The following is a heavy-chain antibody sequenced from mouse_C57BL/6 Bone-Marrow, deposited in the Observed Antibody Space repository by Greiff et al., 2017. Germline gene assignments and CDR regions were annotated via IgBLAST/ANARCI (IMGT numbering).Heavy chain of an antibody. D-gene: IGHD2-2*01. V-gene: IGHV1-53*01. CDR2: INPSNGGT. Sequence: VQLQQPGTELVKPGASVKLSCKASGYTFTSYWMHWVKQRPGQGLAWIGNINPSNGGTNYNEKFKSKATLTVDKSSSTAYMQLSSLTSEDAAVYYCARGGDDGGGYYFDYWGQGTTLTVSS. CDR3: ARGGDDGGGYYFDY. CDR1: GYTFTSYW. J-gene: IGHJ2*01.